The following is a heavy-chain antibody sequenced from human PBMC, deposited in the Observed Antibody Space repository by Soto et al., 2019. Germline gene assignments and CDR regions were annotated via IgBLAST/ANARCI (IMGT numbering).Heavy chain of an antibody. CDR3: AREVYDTSGDYIDF. D-gene: IGHD3-22*01. CDR1: GVSISSYY. V-gene: IGHV4-59*12. CDR2: IYNSGRT. J-gene: IGHJ4*02. Sequence: SETLSLTCTVSGVSISSYYWSWIRQPPGKGLEWIGYIYNSGRTNYNPSLRSRVTISVDTSKNRFSLKLNSVTAADTAVYYCAREVYDTSGDYIDFWGPGTLVTVSS.